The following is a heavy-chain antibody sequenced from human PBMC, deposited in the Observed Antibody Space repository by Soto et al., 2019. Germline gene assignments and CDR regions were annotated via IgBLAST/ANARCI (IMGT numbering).Heavy chain of an antibody. V-gene: IGHV4-39*01. Sequence: SETLSLTCSVSGYSVTSSDYYWAWIRQPPGKGLEWIGSMFYSGLTYYNPSLKSRVTLSVDTSKNQFSVRLNSVTAADTAVYYCAPLTVSLSGPYGIHVWGQGTTVTVSS. D-gene: IGHD2-15*01. CDR3: APLTVSLSGPYGIHV. CDR2: MFYSGLT. CDR1: GYSVTSSDYY. J-gene: IGHJ6*02.